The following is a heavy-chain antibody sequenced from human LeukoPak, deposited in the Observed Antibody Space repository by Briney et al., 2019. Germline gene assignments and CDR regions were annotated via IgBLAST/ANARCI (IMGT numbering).Heavy chain of an antibody. J-gene: IGHJ3*02. CDR1: GYTLTGYY. CDR3: ARDIGRDDAFDI. Sequence: SVKVYCKASGYTLTGYYMHWVRQAPGQGLEWMGWINPNSGGTNYAQKFQGRVTMTRDTSISTAYMELSRLRSDDTAVYYCARDIGRDDAFDIWGQGTMVTVSS. CDR2: INPNSGGT. D-gene: IGHD3-16*02. V-gene: IGHV1-2*02.